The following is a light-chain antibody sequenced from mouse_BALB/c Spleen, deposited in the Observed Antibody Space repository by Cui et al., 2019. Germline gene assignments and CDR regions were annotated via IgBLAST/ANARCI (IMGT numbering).Light chain of an antibody. Sequence: QIVLTQSPAIMSASLGEDITLTCSASSSGSYMHWYQQKSGTSPKLLIYSTSNLASGVPSRFSGSGSGTFYSLTISSVEAEDAADYYCQQWSSYPWTFGGGTKLEIK. CDR1: SSGSY. J-gene: IGKJ1*01. CDR3: QQWSSYPWT. V-gene: IGKV4-80*01. CDR2: STS.